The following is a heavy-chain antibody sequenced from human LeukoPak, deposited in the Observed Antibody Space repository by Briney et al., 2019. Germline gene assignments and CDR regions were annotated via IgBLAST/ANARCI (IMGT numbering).Heavy chain of an antibody. Sequence: GGSLRLSCTASGLTFSTSGFNWVRQAPGKGLEWVASIGPTGSDRYHADSIKGRFTISRDNANNFLYLQMNSLRADDTAVYYCATETNGRHYDYWGQGTLLTVSS. V-gene: IGHV3-21*06. J-gene: IGHJ4*02. D-gene: IGHD1-14*01. CDR2: IGPTGSDR. CDR3: ATETNGRHYDY. CDR1: GLTFSTSG.